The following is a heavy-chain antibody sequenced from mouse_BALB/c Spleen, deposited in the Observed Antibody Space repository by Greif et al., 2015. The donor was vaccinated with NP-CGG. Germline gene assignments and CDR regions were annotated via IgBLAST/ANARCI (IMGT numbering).Heavy chain of an antibody. V-gene: IGHV1-7*01. J-gene: IGHJ1*01. D-gene: IGHD2-4*01. CDR1: GYTFTSYW. CDR3: ARKYYDYGYWYFDV. Sequence: QVQLQQSGAELAKPGASVKMSCKASGYTFTSYWMHWVKQRPGQGLEWIGYINPSTGYTEYNQKFKDEATLTADKSSSTAYMQLSSLTSEDSAVYYCARKYYDYGYWYFDVWGAGTTVTVSS. CDR2: INPSTGYT.